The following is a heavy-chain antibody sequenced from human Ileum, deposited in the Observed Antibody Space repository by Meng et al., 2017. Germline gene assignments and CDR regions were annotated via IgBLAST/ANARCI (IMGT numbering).Heavy chain of an antibody. CDR2: INHSGRT. CDR3: VRGPARETHDFDY. J-gene: IGHJ4*02. Sequence: VHQIQSGVGSLQPSEPLSLTCDVFSGSFNDYYWSWVRQSPGKGLEWIGQINHSGRTNYKSSLERRVTISVDTSKSQFPLKLTSVTAADTAMYYCVRGPARETHDFDYWGQGALVTVSS. V-gene: IGHV4-34*02. CDR1: SGSFNDYY. D-gene: IGHD1-26*01.